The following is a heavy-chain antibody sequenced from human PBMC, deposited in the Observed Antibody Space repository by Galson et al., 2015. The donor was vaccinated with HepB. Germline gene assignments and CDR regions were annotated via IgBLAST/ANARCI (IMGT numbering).Heavy chain of an antibody. CDR1: GFTFSSYA. J-gene: IGHJ4*02. D-gene: IGHD1-26*01. Sequence: SLRLSCAASGFTFSSYAMSWVRQAPGKGLEWVSAISGSGGSTYYADSVKGRFTISRDNSKNTLYLQMNSLRAEDTTVYYCAKELEGGGIVGASNDYWGQGTLVTVSS. V-gene: IGHV3-23*01. CDR3: AKELEGGGIVGASNDY. CDR2: ISGSGGST.